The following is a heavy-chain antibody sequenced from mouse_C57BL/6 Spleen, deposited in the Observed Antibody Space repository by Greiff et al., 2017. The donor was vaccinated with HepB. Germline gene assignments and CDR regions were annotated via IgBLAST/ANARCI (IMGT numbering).Heavy chain of an antibody. CDR3: ASNFFDD. J-gene: IGHJ2*01. Sequence: VKLMESGAELVRPGASVKLSCKASGYTFTDYYINWVKQRPGQGLEWIARIYPGSGNNYYNEKFKCKATLTAEKSSSTAYMQRSSLTSEDSAVYFCASNFFDDWGQGTTLTVSS. CDR2: IYPGSGNN. CDR1: GYTFTDYY. V-gene: IGHV1-76*01.